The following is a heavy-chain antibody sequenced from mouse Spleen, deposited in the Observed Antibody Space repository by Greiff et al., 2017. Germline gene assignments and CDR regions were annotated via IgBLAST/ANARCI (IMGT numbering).Heavy chain of an antibody. CDR3: TSLLDYYGSPYYAMDY. D-gene: IGHD1-1*01. Sequence: EVQRVESGTVLARPGASVKMSCKTSGYTFTSYWMHWVKQRPGQGLEWIGAIYPGNSDTSYNQKFKGKAKLTAVTSASTAYMELSSLTNEDSAVYYCTSLLDYYGSPYYAMDYWGQGTSVTVSS. CDR2: IYPGNSDT. J-gene: IGHJ4*01. V-gene: IGHV1-5*01. CDR1: GYTFTSYW.